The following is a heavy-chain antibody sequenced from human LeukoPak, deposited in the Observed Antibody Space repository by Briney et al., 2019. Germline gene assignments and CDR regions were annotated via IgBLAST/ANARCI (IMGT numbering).Heavy chain of an antibody. V-gene: IGHV3-23*01. Sequence: GGSLRLSCAASGFTFSSYAMSWVRQAQGKGMEWVSAIGGSGGSTYYADSVKGRFTISRDNSKNTLYLQMNSLRAEDTAVYYCAKEMMVRGDPFDYWGQGTLVTVSS. D-gene: IGHD3-10*01. CDR2: IGGSGGST. CDR3: AKEMMVRGDPFDY. CDR1: GFTFSSYA. J-gene: IGHJ4*02.